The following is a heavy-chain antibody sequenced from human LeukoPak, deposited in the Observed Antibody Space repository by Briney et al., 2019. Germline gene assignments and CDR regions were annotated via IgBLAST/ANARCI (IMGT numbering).Heavy chain of an antibody. J-gene: IGHJ4*02. CDR3: TTGHSYGQGGY. Sequence: GGSLRLSCAASGFTFSNAWMSWVRQAPGKGLEWVGRIKSKTDDGTTDYAAPVKGRFTISRDDSKNTLYLQMNSLKTEDTAVYYCTTGHSYGQGGYWGQGTLVTGSS. CDR1: GFTFSNAW. D-gene: IGHD5-18*01. V-gene: IGHV3-15*01. CDR2: IKSKTDDGTT.